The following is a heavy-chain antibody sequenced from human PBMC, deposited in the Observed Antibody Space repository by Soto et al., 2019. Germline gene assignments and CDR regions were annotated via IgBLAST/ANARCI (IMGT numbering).Heavy chain of an antibody. CDR3: ARHEVWWELLQPTGAFDI. CDR1: GYSFTSYW. Sequence: EVQLVQSGAEVKKPGESLKISCKGSGYSFTSYWIGWVRQMPGKGLEWMGIIYPGDSDTRYSPSFQGQVTISADKSISTAYLQWSSLKASDTAMYYCARHEVWWELLQPTGAFDIWGQGTMVTVSS. V-gene: IGHV5-51*01. J-gene: IGHJ3*02. D-gene: IGHD1-26*01. CDR2: IYPGDSDT.